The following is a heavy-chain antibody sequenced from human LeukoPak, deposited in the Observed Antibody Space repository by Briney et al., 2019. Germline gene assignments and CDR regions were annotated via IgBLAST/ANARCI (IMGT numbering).Heavy chain of an antibody. CDR1: GSSITSVSHY. CDR2: IYYTGST. D-gene: IGHD3-16*01. J-gene: IGHJ4*02. V-gene: IGHV4-39*01. CDR3: ARRWGNIVGVTYEY. Sequence: SETLPLTCTISGSSITSVSHYWGWIRQPPGKGLEWIGDIYYTGSTYYGPSLRSRVTMSVHTSENQFSLRLNSVTAVDTAVYYCARRWGNIVGVTYEYWGQGTLVTVSS.